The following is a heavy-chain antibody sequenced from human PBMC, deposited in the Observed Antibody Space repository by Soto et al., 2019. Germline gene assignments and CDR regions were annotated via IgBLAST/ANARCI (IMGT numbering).Heavy chain of an antibody. J-gene: IGHJ4*02. CDR2: IYYSGST. V-gene: IGHV4-39*01. D-gene: IGHD3-3*01. CDR1: GGSISSSSYY. Sequence: SETLSLTCTVSGGSISSSSYYWGWIRQPPGKGLEWIGSIYYSGSTYYNPSLKSRVTISVDTSKNQFSLKLTSVTAADTAVYYCARGHDDFWSGYFDSVDYWGQGTLVTVSS. CDR3: ARGHDDFWSGYFDSVDY.